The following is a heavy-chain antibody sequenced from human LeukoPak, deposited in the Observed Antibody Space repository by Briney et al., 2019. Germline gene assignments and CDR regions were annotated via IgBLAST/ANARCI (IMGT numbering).Heavy chain of an antibody. CDR2: MNPNSGNT. Sequence: ASVKVSCKASGYTFTSYDINWVRQATGQGLEWMGWMNPNSGNTGYAQKFQGRVTMTGNTSISTAYMELSSLRSEDTAVYYCARGRWGSHSGYLYYYYYYMDVWGKGTTVTVSS. D-gene: IGHD5-12*01. V-gene: IGHV1-8*01. CDR3: ARGRWGSHSGYLYYYYYYMDV. J-gene: IGHJ6*03. CDR1: GYTFTSYD.